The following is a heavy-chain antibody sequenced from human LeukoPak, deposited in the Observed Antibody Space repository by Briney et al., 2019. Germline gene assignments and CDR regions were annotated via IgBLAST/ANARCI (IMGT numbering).Heavy chain of an antibody. V-gene: IGHV1-8*01. CDR1: GYTFTNYD. D-gene: IGHD2-2*01. CDR2: MSLNSGNT. J-gene: IGHJ1*01. Sequence: ASVKVSCKASGYTFTNYDINWVRQATGQGLEWMGYMSLNSGNTGYAQNFQGRVTMTSSASITTVYMELGSLTSDDTAVYYCAGCSSTSCYDYFQHWGQGTQVPVSS. CDR3: AGCSSTSCYDYFQH.